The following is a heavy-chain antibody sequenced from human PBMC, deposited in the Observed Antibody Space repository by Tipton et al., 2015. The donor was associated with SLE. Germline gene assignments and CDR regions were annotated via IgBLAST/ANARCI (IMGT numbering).Heavy chain of an antibody. J-gene: IGHJ4*02. CDR2: IYPDDSDI. D-gene: IGHD3-22*01. V-gene: IGHV5-51*01. CDR1: GYSFANYW. Sequence: QLVQSGAEVKKPGESLKISCKGFGYSFANYWIGWVRQMPGKGLEWMGIIYPDDSDIKYNPSFQGQVTLSADKSVSTAYLQWSSLKAPYPAIYYCARRTYSYYDTVGYIHYFDLWGQGTLVTVSS. CDR3: ARRTYSYYDTVGYIHYFDL.